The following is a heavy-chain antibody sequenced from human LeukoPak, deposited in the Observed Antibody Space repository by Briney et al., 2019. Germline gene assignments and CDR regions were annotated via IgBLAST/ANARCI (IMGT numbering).Heavy chain of an antibody. J-gene: IGHJ5*02. D-gene: IGHD6-13*01. CDR3: ARDSRVAPGSSWYPGWFDP. CDR1: GYTFTSYG. Sequence: GASVKVSCKASGYTFTSYGISWVRQAPGQGLEWMGWISAYNGNTNYAQKLQGRVTMTTDTSTSIAYMELRSLRSDDTAVYYCARDSRVAPGSSWYPGWFDPWGQGTLVTVSS. V-gene: IGHV1-18*01. CDR2: ISAYNGNT.